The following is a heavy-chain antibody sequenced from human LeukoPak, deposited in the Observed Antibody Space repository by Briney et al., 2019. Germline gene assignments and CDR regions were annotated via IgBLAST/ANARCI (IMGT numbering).Heavy chain of an antibody. CDR1: GYTFTSYG. CDR3: ASLGYYDSSGYYYFDY. J-gene: IGHJ4*02. D-gene: IGHD3-22*01. CDR2: ISAYNGNT. Sequence: ASVKVSCKASGYTFTSYGISWVRQAPGQGLEWMGWISAYNGNTNYAQKFQGRVTITADESTSTAYMELSSLRSEDTAVYYCASLGYYDSSGYYYFDYWGQGTLVTVSS. V-gene: IGHV1-18*01.